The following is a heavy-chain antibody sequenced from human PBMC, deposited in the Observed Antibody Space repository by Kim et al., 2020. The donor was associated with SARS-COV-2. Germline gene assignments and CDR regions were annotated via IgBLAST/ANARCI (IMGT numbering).Heavy chain of an antibody. V-gene: IGHV3-23*01. CDR1: GFTFSSYA. D-gene: IGHD5-12*01. J-gene: IGHJ4*02. CDR3: AKAGYSRNRRYIDN. CDR2: INSGDGST. Sequence: GGSLRLSCAASGFTFSSYAMSWVRQTPGKGLECVSIINSGDGSTYYADSVNGRFTISRDISKNTLFLQMNSLRAEDTAIYYCAKAGYSRNRRYIDNWGQGTLVTVSS.